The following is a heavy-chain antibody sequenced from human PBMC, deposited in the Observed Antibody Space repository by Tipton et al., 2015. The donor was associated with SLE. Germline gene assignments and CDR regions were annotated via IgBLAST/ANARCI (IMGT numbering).Heavy chain of an antibody. CDR2: INHSGST. J-gene: IGHJ5*02. V-gene: IGHV4-34*01. D-gene: IGHD1-1*01. CDR1: GGSFSGYY. Sequence: LRLSCAVYGGSFSGYYWSWIRQPPGKGLEWIGEINHSGSTNYNPSLKSRVTISVDTSKNQFSLKLSSVTAADTAVYYCARKRRKSWFDPWGQGTLVTVSS. CDR3: ARKRRKSWFDP.